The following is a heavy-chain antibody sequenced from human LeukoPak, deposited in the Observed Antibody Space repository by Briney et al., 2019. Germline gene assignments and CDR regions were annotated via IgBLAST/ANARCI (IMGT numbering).Heavy chain of an antibody. Sequence: GGSLRLSCAASGFTFSSYSMTWVRQAPGKGLEWVADIKADGSEKYYVDSVKGRFSILRDDAKNSLYLQMNSLRAEDTGVYYCARDFYDGFALDYWGQGTLVTVSS. J-gene: IGHJ4*02. V-gene: IGHV3-7*01. CDR3: ARDFYDGFALDY. CDR2: IKADGSEK. CDR1: GFTFSSYS. D-gene: IGHD2/OR15-2a*01.